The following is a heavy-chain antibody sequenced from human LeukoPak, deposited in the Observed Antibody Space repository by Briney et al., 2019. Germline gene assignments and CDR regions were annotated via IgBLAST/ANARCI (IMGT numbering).Heavy chain of an antibody. D-gene: IGHD2-15*01. CDR1: GFTFSDYY. Sequence: PGGSLRLSCAASGFTFSDYYMSWIRQAPGKGLEWVSYISSSGSTIYYADSVKDRFTISRDNAKNSLYLQMNSLRAEDTAVYYCARFARPLYNWFDSWGQGTLVTVSS. CDR3: ARFARPLYNWFDS. CDR2: ISSSGSTI. V-gene: IGHV3-11*01. J-gene: IGHJ5*01.